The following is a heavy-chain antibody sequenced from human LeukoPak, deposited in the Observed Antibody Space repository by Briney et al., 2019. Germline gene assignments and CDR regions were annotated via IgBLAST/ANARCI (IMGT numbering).Heavy chain of an antibody. CDR1: GGTFSSYA. J-gene: IGHJ5*02. CDR3: AREYSCSSGWWFDP. V-gene: IGHV1-69*13. D-gene: IGHD6-6*01. Sequence: SVKVSCKASGGTFSSYAISWVRQAPGQGLEWMGGIIPIFGTANYAQKFQGRVTITADESTSTASMELSSLRSEDTAVYYCAREYSCSSGWWFDPWGQGTLVTVSS. CDR2: IIPIFGTA.